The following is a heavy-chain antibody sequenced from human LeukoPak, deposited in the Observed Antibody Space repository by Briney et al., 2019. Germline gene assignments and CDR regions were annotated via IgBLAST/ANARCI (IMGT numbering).Heavy chain of an antibody. V-gene: IGHV1-3*04. CDR2: INTGNGNT. D-gene: IGHD3-22*01. CDR1: GYTFTDYV. Sequence: GASVKVSCKASGYTFTDYVIHWVRQAPGQRLEWMGWINTGNGNTKYSQKFQDRVTLTRDTSASTVYMELSSLRSEDTAVYYCAREYYYDETPDYWGQGTLVTVSS. J-gene: IGHJ4*02. CDR3: AREYYYDETPDY.